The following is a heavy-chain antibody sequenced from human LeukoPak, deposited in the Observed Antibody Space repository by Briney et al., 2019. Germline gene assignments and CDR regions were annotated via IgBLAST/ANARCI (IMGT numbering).Heavy chain of an antibody. J-gene: IGHJ4*02. CDR3: ARGGGAYGDYDY. Sequence: SETLCLTCAVYGGSFSGYYWSWIRQPPGKGLEWIGEINHSGSTNYNPSLKSRVTISVDTSKNQFSLKLSSVTAADTAVYYCARGGGAYGDYDYWGQGTLVTVSS. V-gene: IGHV4-34*01. CDR1: GGSFSGYY. D-gene: IGHD4-17*01. CDR2: INHSGST.